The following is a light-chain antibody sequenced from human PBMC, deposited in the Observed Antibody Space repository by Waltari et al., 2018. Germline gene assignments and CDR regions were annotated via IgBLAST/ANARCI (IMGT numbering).Light chain of an antibody. Sequence: QSVLTQPPSASGTPGQRVTISCSGSSSNIGSNTVNWYQQVPGTAPKLLIYSNNQRPSGVPDRVSGSKSGPSASLAISGLQSEDEAHYYCAAWDDSLNGWVFGGGTKLTVL. J-gene: IGLJ3*02. CDR1: SSNIGSNT. V-gene: IGLV1-44*01. CDR3: AAWDDSLNGWV. CDR2: SNN.